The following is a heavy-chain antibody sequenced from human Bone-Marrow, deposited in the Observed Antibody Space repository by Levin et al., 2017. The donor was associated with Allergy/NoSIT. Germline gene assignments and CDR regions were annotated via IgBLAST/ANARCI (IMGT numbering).Heavy chain of an antibody. CDR2: SYQGGNT. D-gene: IGHD1-7*01. CDR3: AGLPPGELGLRFDP. J-gene: IGHJ5*02. Sequence: SETLSLTCAVSGDSITNSGYSWSWIRQPPGKGLEWIGNSYQGGNTDYNPSLKSRVTISVDRSKNQFSLILNSVTAADTAVYYCAGLPPGELGLRFDPWGQGTLVTVSS. V-gene: IGHV4-30-2*01. CDR1: GDSITNSGYS.